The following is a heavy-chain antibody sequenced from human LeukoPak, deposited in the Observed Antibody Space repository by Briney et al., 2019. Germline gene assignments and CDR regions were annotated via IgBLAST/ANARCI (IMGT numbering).Heavy chain of an antibody. V-gene: IGHV4-30-4*01. Sequence: SQTLSLTCTVSGASISGSNYYWSWIRQPPGKGLEWIGYIYHSGYTYYDPSLNSRLAISVDTSKNQFSLKLTSVTVADTAVYYCARLTQGWVCSSTGCSSDVWGQGTTVTVSS. D-gene: IGHD2-2*01. CDR2: IYHSGYT. CDR3: ARLTQGWVCSSTGCSSDV. CDR1: GASISGSNYY. J-gene: IGHJ6*02.